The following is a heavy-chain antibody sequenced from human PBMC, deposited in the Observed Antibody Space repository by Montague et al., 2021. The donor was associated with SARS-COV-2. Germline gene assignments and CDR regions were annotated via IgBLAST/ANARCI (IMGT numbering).Heavy chain of an antibody. CDR3: ARRVTRGAFDV. J-gene: IGHJ3*01. CDR2: VYYSGAS. D-gene: IGHD1-1*01. CDR1: GGSINSSTYY. V-gene: IGHV4-39*01. Sequence: SETLSLTCIVSGGSINSSTYYWAWIRQPPGKGLEWIATVYYSGASCYYPSLRSRVTISADTSRNQFYLKLTSVTAADMGLYYCARRVTRGAFDVWGQGTMVTVSS.